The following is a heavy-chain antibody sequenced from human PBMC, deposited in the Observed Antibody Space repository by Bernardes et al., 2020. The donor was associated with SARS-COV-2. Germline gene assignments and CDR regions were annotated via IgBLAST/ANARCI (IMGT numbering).Heavy chain of an antibody. Sequence: SETLSLTCGVHGGTFNGYYWTWIRQSPGKGLEWIAEINHSGSTDYNPSLKSRVTISVDTSKNEFSLNLSSLTAADTAVYYCARGLFGPWSARWFDPWGQGTLVTVSS. CDR3: ARGLFGPWSARWFDP. J-gene: IGHJ5*02. CDR2: INHSGST. V-gene: IGHV4-34*01. D-gene: IGHD2-21*01. CDR1: GGTFNGYY.